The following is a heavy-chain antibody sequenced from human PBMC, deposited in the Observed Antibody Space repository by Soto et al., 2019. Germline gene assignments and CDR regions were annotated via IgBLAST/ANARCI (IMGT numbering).Heavy chain of an antibody. J-gene: IGHJ4*02. D-gene: IGHD6-13*01. V-gene: IGHV4-59*01. CDR3: ARHRSNLSSSWYVVEYYFDY. CDR2: IYYSGST. CDR1: GGSISSYY. Sequence: SETLSLTCTVSGGSISSYYWSWIRQPPGKGLEWIGYIYYSGSTNYNPSLKSRVTISVDTSKNQFSLKLSSVTAADTAVYYCARHRSNLSSSWYVVEYYFDYWGQGTLVTVSS.